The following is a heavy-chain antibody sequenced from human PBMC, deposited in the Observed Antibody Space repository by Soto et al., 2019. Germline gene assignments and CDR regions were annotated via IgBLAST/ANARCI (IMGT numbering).Heavy chain of an antibody. Sequence: SQTLSLTCTVSGGSISSSSDYYWGWIRQPPGKGLEWIGSVYYTGDAYYNPSLESRVTISVDTSKNQFSLNLNSVTATDTAVYYCARQVRRCSSTYYCFYSYMDVWGKGTTVTVSS. J-gene: IGHJ6*03. CDR1: GGSISSSSDYY. CDR3: ARQVRRCSSTYYCFYSYMDV. V-gene: IGHV4-39*01. CDR2: VYYTGDA. D-gene: IGHD6-13*01.